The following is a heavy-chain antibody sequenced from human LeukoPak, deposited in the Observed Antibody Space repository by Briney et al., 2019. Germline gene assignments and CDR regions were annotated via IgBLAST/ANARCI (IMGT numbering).Heavy chain of an antibody. CDR3: ARDPEYSSGWSGGDAFDI. J-gene: IGHJ3*02. D-gene: IGHD6-19*01. V-gene: IGHV5-51*01. Sequence: GESLKISCKGSGYSFTSYWIGWVRQMPGKGLEWMGIIYPGDSDTRYSPSFQGQVTISADKSISTACLQWSSLKASDTAIYYCARDPEYSSGWSGGDAFDIWGQGTMVTVSS. CDR2: IYPGDSDT. CDR1: GYSFTSYW.